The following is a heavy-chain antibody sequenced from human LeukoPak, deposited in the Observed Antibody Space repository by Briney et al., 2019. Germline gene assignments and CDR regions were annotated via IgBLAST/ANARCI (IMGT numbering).Heavy chain of an antibody. D-gene: IGHD3-16*01. CDR3: AREFADSNWFDP. CDR2: VYYSGST. V-gene: IGHV4-31*03. Sequence: SQTLSLTCTVSGGSISRAGYFWSWIRQHPGKGLEWIGYVYYSGSTYYNPSLKSRVSISIDTSKNQFSLKLNSVTAADTAVYYCAREFADSNWFDPWGQGTLDTVSS. CDR1: GGSISRAGYF. J-gene: IGHJ5*02.